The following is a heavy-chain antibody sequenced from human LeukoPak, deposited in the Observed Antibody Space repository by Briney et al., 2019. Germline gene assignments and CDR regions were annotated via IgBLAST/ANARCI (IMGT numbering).Heavy chain of an antibody. CDR1: GYTFTSYD. J-gene: IGHJ5*02. Sequence: ASVKGSCKASGYTFTSYDINWVRQATGQGLEWMGWMNPNSGNTGYAQKFQGRVTITRNTSISTAYMELSSLRSEDTAVYYCARGQQITIFGVVILVGWFDPWGQGTLVTVSS. CDR2: MNPNSGNT. V-gene: IGHV1-8*03. CDR3: ARGQQITIFGVVILVGWFDP. D-gene: IGHD3-3*01.